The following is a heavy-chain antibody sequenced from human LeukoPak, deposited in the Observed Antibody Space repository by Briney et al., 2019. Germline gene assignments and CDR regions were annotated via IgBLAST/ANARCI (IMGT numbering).Heavy chain of an antibody. Sequence: TTSETLSLTCTVSGGSISSGVYYWSWIRQPPGKGLEWIGYIYYSGSTYYNPSLKSRVTISVDTSKNQFSLKLSSVTAADTAVYYCARGVLRYFDWPRSTFCGMDVWGQGTTVTVSS. CDR1: GGSISSGVYY. J-gene: IGHJ6*02. CDR2: IYYSGST. V-gene: IGHV4-30-4*01. D-gene: IGHD3-9*01. CDR3: ARGVLRYFDWPRSTFCGMDV.